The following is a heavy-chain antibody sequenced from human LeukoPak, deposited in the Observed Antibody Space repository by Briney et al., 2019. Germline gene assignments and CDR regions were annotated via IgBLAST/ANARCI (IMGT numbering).Heavy chain of an antibody. CDR1: GFTFSSYA. CDR3: AKDLPIVAKPNVDTAMVTGY. V-gene: IGHV3-23*01. CDR2: ISGSGGST. D-gene: IGHD5-18*01. J-gene: IGHJ4*02. Sequence: GGSLRLSCAASGFTFSSYAMSWVRQAPGQGREWVSAISGSGGSTYYADSVKGRFTISRDNSKNTLYLQMNSLRAEDTAVYYCAKDLPIVAKPNVDTAMVTGYWGQGTLVTVSS.